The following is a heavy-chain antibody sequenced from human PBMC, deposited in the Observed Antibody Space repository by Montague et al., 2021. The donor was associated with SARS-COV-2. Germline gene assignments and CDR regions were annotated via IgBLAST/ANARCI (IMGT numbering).Heavy chain of an antibody. CDR2: IYYSGST. CDR3: ARHKRWRIAAAGRDFDY. CDR1: GGSISSSSYY. Sequence: SETLSLTCTVSGGSISSSSYYWGWIRQPPGKGLEWIGSIYYSGSTYYNPSLKSRVTISVDTSKNQFSLKLSSVTAAVTAVYYCARHKRWRIAAAGRDFDYWGQGTLVTVSS. J-gene: IGHJ4*02. V-gene: IGHV4-39*01. D-gene: IGHD6-13*01.